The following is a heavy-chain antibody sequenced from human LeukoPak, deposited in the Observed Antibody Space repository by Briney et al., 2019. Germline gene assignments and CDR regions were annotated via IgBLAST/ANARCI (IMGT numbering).Heavy chain of an antibody. D-gene: IGHD6-13*01. CDR2: ISSTSSYI. J-gene: IGHJ5*02. Sequence: KSGESLRLSCAASGFTFSSYSMNWVRQAPGKGLEWVSSISSTSSYIYYADSVKGRFTISRDNAKNSLYLQVNSLKAEDTAVYYCARAGSSSWLMTTNWFDPWGQGTLVPVSS. CDR3: ARAGSSSWLMTTNWFDP. CDR1: GFTFSSYS. V-gene: IGHV3-21*01.